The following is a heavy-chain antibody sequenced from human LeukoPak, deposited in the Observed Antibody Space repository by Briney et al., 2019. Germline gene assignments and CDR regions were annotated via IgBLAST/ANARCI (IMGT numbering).Heavy chain of an antibody. Sequence: GGSLGLSCSASGFSFSSDGMSWVRQAPGKGLEWVSGILGGAGSTYYADSVKGRFTISRDNSKNTLYLQMNSLRAEDTAVYYCAHGTMYQLDYWGQGILVTVSS. J-gene: IGHJ4*02. CDR2: ILGGAGST. D-gene: IGHD2-2*01. CDR3: AHGTMYQLDY. V-gene: IGHV3-23*01. CDR1: GFSFSSDG.